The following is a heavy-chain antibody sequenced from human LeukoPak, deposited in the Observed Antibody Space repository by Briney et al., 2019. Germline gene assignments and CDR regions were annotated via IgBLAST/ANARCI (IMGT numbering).Heavy chain of an antibody. CDR1: GFTFSSYW. D-gene: IGHD5-24*01. Sequence: GGSLRLSCAASGFTFSSYWMSWVRQAPGKGLEWVANIKQDGSEKYYVDSVKGRFTISRDNAKNSLYLQMNSLRAEDTAVYYCAGDPVEMATIGHFDYWGQGTLVTVSS. CDR2: IKQDGSEK. J-gene: IGHJ4*02. V-gene: IGHV3-7*01. CDR3: AGDPVEMATIGHFDY.